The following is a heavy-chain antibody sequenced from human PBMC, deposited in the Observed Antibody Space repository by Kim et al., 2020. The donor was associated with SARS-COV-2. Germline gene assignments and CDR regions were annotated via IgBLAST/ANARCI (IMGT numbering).Heavy chain of an antibody. J-gene: IGHJ4*02. V-gene: IGHV3-53*01. CDR1: GFTVSSNY. CDR2: IYSGGST. CDR3: ARDISAAL. Sequence: GGSLRLSCAASGFTVSSNYMSWVRQAPGKGLEWVSVIYSGGSTYYADSMKGRFTISRDNSKNTLYLQMNSLRAEDAAVYYCARDISAALWGQGTLVTVSS. D-gene: IGHD6-13*01.